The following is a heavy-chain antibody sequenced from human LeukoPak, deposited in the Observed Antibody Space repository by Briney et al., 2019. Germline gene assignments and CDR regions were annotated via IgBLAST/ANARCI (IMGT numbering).Heavy chain of an antibody. CDR2: IYYSGST. CDR3: ARLPKSFYFDY. Sequence: SETLSLTCTVSGGSISSYYWSWIRQPPGKGLEWIGYIYYSGSTNYTPSLKSRVTISVDTSKNQFSLKLSSVTAADTAVYYCARLPKSFYFDYWGQGTLVTVSS. D-gene: IGHD3-10*01. J-gene: IGHJ4*02. V-gene: IGHV4-59*08. CDR1: GGSISSYY.